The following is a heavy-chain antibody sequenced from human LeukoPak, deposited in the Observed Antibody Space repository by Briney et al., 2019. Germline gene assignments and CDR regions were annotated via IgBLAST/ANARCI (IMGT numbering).Heavy chain of an antibody. D-gene: IGHD2-2*01. V-gene: IGHV3-30*18. CDR1: GFSFNSYG. J-gene: IGHJ4*02. CDR3: AKDMGPYCSSTSCYGIFDY. CDR2: ISYDGSKK. Sequence: GGSLRLSCAASGFSFNSYGMHWVRQAPGKGLDWVAVISYDGSKKYYADSVKGRFTISRDNSKNTLYLQMNSLRAEDTAVYYCAKDMGPYCSSTSCYGIFDYWGQGTLVTVSS.